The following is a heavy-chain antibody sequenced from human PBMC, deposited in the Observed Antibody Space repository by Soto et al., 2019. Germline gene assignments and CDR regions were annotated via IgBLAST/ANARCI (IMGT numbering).Heavy chain of an antibody. V-gene: IGHV3-33*01. Sequence: QVQLVESGGGVVQPGGSLRLSFAASGFPFSAYGMHWIRQAPGKGLEGVAVIWFDSSHSFYADSVQGRFTVSRDNSKNTQYLQMSSLRAEDTAVYYCARYSSNSYYFDYWGQGALVTVSS. D-gene: IGHD6-13*01. CDR3: ARYSSNSYYFDY. CDR2: IWFDSSHS. J-gene: IGHJ4*02. CDR1: GFPFSAYG.